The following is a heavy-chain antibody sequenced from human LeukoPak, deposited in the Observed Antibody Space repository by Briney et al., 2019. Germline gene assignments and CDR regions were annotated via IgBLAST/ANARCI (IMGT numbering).Heavy chain of an antibody. Sequence: SVKVSCKASGGTFSSYAISWVRQAPGQGLEWMGGIIPIFGTANYAQKFQGRVTITADKSTSTAYMELSSLRSEDTAVYYCASLTLETKRYYYYYMDVWGKGTTVTISS. D-gene: IGHD1-1*01. J-gene: IGHJ6*03. CDR1: GGTFSSYA. V-gene: IGHV1-69*06. CDR3: ASLTLETKRYYYYYMDV. CDR2: IIPIFGTA.